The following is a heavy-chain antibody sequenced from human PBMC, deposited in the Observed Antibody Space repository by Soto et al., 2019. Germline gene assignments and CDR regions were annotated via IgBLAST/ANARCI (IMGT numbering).Heavy chain of an antibody. Sequence: SETLSLTCTVSCDSISTFYWGWMRQSPGKELEWIGYVYYTGSTNYNPSLKSRVTISVDRSKNQFSLKLTSANAADTAVYYCARGRTVRNYADDSSDYFYFFDYWGQGTQVTVSS. CDR2: VYYTGST. CDR3: ARGRTVRNYADDSSDYFYFFDY. J-gene: IGHJ4*02. D-gene: IGHD3-22*01. CDR1: CDSISTFY. V-gene: IGHV4-59*01.